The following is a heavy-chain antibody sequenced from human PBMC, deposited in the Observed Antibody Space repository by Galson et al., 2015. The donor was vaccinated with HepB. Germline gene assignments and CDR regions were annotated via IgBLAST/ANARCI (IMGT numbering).Heavy chain of an antibody. J-gene: IGHJ4*02. Sequence: SVKVSCKASGYTFTGYYMHWVRQAPGQGLEWMGWINPNSGATNYAQKFQGWVTMTGDTSINTAYMELSRLTSDDTAVYYCARLSSSGYLDSWGQGTLVTVSS. D-gene: IGHD3-22*01. CDR1: GYTFTGYY. CDR2: INPNSGAT. V-gene: IGHV1-2*04. CDR3: ARLSSSGYLDS.